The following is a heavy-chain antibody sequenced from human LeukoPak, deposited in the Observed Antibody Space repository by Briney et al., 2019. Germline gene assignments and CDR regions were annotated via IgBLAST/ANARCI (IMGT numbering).Heavy chain of an antibody. J-gene: IGHJ6*02. D-gene: IGHD3-3*01. V-gene: IGHV1-8*01. CDR2: MNPNSGNT. Sequence: ASVKVSCKASGYTFTSYDINWVRQATGQGLEWMGWMNPNSGNTGYAQKFQGRVTMTRNTSISTAYMELSSLRSEDTAVYYCARGTGYDFWSGYFSAVGYYYYAVDVWGQGTTVTVSS. CDR1: GYTFTSYD. CDR3: ARGTGYDFWSGYFSAVGYYYYAVDV.